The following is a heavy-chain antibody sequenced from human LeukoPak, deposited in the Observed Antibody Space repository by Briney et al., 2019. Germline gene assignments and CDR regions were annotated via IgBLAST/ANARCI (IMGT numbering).Heavy chain of an antibody. CDR2: IKQDASEK. V-gene: IGHV3-7*01. CDR1: GFTFSNYW. J-gene: IGHJ4*02. CDR3: AAVIDY. Sequence: GGSLRLSCAASGFTFSNYWMSWVRQAPGKGLEWVANIKQDASEKYYVDSMRGRFTISRDNAENSLYLQMNSLRAEDTAVYYCAAVIDYWGQGTLVTVSS.